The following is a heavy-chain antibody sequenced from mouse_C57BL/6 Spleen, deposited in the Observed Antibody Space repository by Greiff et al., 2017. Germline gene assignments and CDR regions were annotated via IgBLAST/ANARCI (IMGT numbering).Heavy chain of an antibody. CDR1: GYAFTNYL. J-gene: IGHJ2*01. D-gene: IGHD2-3*01. CDR2: INPGSGGT. CDR3: ARSDDCYLFDY. Sequence: VQLQPSGAELVRPGTSVKVSCKASGYAFTNYLIEWVKQRPGQGLEWIGVINPGSGGTNYNEKFKGKATLTADKSSSTAYMQLNSLTSDDSAVXFCARSDDCYLFDYWGQGTTRTVSS. V-gene: IGHV1-54*01.